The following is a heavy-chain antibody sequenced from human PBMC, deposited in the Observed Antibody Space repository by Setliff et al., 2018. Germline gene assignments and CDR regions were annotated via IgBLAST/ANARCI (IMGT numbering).Heavy chain of an antibody. J-gene: IGHJ6*03. CDR3: AREVVVVKSAINYYYYMDV. CDR1: GASISNYY. D-gene: IGHD2-2*01. CDR2: IYSSGST. Sequence: PSETLSLTCSVSGASISNYYWSWIRQPPGKGLEWIGYIYSSGSTNYNPSLKSRVAISRDTSTNQLSLELRSVTAADTAVFYCAREVVVVKSAINYYYYMDVWGKGTTVTVSS. V-gene: IGHV4-4*08.